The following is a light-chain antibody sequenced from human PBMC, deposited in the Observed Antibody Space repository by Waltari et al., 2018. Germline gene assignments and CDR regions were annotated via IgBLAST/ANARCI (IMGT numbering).Light chain of an antibody. J-gene: IGLJ2*01. V-gene: IGLV1-47*01. CDR2: RNN. CDR3: AAWDASHVV. Sequence: QSVLTQPPSASGTPGQRVTISCSGSSSNIGTNYVNWYQQFPGTAPKLLIYRNNQRPSGVPDRFSGSKSGTSASLAISGLLSEDEAEYYCAAWDASHVVFGGGTKLTVL. CDR1: SSNIGTNY.